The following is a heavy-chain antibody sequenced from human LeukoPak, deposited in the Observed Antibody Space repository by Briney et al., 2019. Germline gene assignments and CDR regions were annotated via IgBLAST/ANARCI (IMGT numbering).Heavy chain of an antibody. D-gene: IGHD3-22*01. J-gene: IGHJ4*02. CDR2: INPNSGGT. CDR1: GYTFTGYY. Sequence: ASVKVSCKASGYTFTGYYMHWVRQAPGQGLEWMGWINPNSGGTNYAQKFQGRVTMTRDTSISTAYMELSRLRSDDTAVYYCARGYYYDSSGYYKEIDYWGQGTLVTVSS. CDR3: ARGYYYDSSGYYKEIDY. V-gene: IGHV1-2*02.